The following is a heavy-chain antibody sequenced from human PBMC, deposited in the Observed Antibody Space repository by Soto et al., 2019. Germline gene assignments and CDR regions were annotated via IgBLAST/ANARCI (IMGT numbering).Heavy chain of an antibody. CDR1: GFTFSSYG. CDR3: ARTAGGRVRGALDI. V-gene: IGHV3-30-3*01. CDR2: IPNTENKK. J-gene: IGHJ3*02. Sequence: EESGGGVVQPVTSLRLSCVASGFTFSSYGMHWVRQAPGKGLEWVAVIPNTENKKYYADSVKGRFTISRDNSQNTLFLQMDSLMSEDTAMYDCARTAGGRVRGALDIWGQGTMVTVS. D-gene: IGHD6-13*01.